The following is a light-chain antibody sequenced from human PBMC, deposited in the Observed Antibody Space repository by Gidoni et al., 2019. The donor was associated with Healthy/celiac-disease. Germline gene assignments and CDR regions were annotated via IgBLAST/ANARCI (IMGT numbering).Light chain of an antibody. CDR3: QKYHSAYMYT. CDR2: AAS. Sequence: DIQITQSPSSLSASVRDRVTITCRASKGIRNYLAWYQQKPGKVPKLLIYAASTLQSGVPPRCSGSGSGTDFTLTIISLQHEDVATDYCQKYHSAYMYTFGQGTKLEIK. V-gene: IGKV1-27*01. J-gene: IGKJ2*01. CDR1: KGIRNY.